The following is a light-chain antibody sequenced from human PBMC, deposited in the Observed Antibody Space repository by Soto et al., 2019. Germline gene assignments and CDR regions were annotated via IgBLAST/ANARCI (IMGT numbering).Light chain of an antibody. CDR1: QGHTSTS. Sequence: EIVLTQSPGTLSLSPGVRVTLSCRASQGHTSTSLAWYQQKPGQAPRLVIYGASTRATGIPDRFSGSGSGTDFTLTISRLEPEDFAVYYCQQYGRSPFTFGGGTKVEI. J-gene: IGKJ4*01. CDR3: QQYGRSPFT. V-gene: IGKV3-20*01. CDR2: GAS.